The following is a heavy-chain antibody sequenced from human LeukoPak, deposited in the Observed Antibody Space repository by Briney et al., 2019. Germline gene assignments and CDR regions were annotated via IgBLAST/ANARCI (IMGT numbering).Heavy chain of an antibody. V-gene: IGHV1-69*04. CDR2: IIPILGIA. D-gene: IGHD6-13*01. Sequence: ASVKVSCKASGGTFSSYAISWVRQAPGQGLEWMGRIIPILGIANYAQKFQGRVTITAGKSTSTAYMELSSLRSEDTAVYYCARERYSSSWYEGDNWFDPWGQGTLVTVSS. CDR1: GGTFSSYA. CDR3: ARERYSSSWYEGDNWFDP. J-gene: IGHJ5*02.